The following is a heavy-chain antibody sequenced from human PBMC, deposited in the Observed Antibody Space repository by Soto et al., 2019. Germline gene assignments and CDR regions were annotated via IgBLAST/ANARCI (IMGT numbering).Heavy chain of an antibody. J-gene: IGHJ4*02. D-gene: IGHD1-26*01. CDR2: VYHNGNT. Sequence: QVQLQESGTGLVEPSGTLSLTCNVYDGSINNGDWCSWVRQPPGKGLEWIGEVYHNGNTNYNASLKSRVTVSVDKSRNQFSLRLTSVTPADTAVYYCANRGIVGPIYWGQGTMVTVSS. V-gene: IGHV4-4*02. CDR1: DGSINNGDW. CDR3: ANRGIVGPIY.